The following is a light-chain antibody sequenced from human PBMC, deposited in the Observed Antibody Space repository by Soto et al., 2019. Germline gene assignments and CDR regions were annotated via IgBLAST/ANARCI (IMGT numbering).Light chain of an antibody. CDR1: QSLVYSDGNTY. Sequence: DIVLTQTPLSSPVTLGQPASISCRSSQSLVYSDGNTYLSWLQQRPGQPPRLLMYQVSNRFSGVPDRCSGSGAGTDFTLKISRVEAEDVWVYDCMQFSQFPRTFGQGTKVEIK. J-gene: IGKJ1*01. CDR2: QVS. CDR3: MQFSQFPRT. V-gene: IGKV2-24*01.